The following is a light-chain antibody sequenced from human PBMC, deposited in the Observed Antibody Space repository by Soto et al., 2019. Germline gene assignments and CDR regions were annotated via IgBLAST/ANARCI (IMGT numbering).Light chain of an antibody. V-gene: IGKV3-15*01. CDR1: QSVSSN. CDR2: GAS. J-gene: IGKJ4*01. Sequence: EIVMTQTPATLSVSPGERATLSCRASQSVSSNLAWYQHKPGQAASLLIHGASTRATGIPARFSGSGSGTEFTRTISSLQSEDFAVYYCQQYNKSPLTFGGGTKVEIK. CDR3: QQYNKSPLT.